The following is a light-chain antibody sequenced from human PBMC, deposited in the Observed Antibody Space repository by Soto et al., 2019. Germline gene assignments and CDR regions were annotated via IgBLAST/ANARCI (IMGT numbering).Light chain of an antibody. CDR2: DAS. V-gene: IGKV1-33*01. CDR1: HAISEN. CDR3: QQYDDLPQYL. J-gene: IGKJ3*01. Sequence: DIQMTQSPSSLSAPVGDIVTITCHASHAISENLNCYQQKPGNVPKLLISDASTLETGAPLRFSGGGSGTHFTLTINTLQPEDAATYYCQQYDDLPQYLFGPGTTVNI.